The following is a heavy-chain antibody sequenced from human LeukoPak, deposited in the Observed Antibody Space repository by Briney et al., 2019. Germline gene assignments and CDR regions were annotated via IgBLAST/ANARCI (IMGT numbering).Heavy chain of an antibody. Sequence: SETLSLTCTVSGYSISSGYFWGWIRQPPGKGLEWIGEINHSGSTNYNPSLKSRVTISVATSKNQFSLKLSSVTAADTAVYYCARDYYGSGSYLALGYWGQGTLVTVSS. J-gene: IGHJ4*02. CDR3: ARDYYGSGSYLALGY. CDR1: GYSISSGYF. CDR2: INHSGST. D-gene: IGHD3-10*01. V-gene: IGHV4-38-2*02.